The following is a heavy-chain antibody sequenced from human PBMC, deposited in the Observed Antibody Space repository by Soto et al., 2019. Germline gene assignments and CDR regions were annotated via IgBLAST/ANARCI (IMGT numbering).Heavy chain of an antibody. CDR2: IYYSGST. CDR3: ARVVLVPAAMSGTTTPYYYYGMDV. Sequence: SETLSLTCTASGGSISSGGYYWSRMRQHPGKGLEWIGYIYYSGSTYYNPSLKSRVTISVDTSKNQFSLKLSSVTAADTAVYYCARVVLVPAAMSGTTTPYYYYGMDVWGQGTTVTVSS. J-gene: IGHJ6*02. V-gene: IGHV4-31*03. D-gene: IGHD2-2*01. CDR1: GGSISSGGYY.